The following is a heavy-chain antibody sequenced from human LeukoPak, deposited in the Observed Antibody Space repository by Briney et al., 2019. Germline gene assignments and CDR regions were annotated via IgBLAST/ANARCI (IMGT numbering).Heavy chain of an antibody. J-gene: IGHJ4*02. Sequence: GGSLRLSCAASGFTFSSYSMNWVRQAPGKGLEWVSSISSSSSYIYYADSMKGRFTISRDNAKNSLYLQMNSLRAEDTAVYYCARGPGKGGNSHFDYWGQGTLVTVSS. V-gene: IGHV3-21*01. CDR1: GFTFSSYS. CDR3: ARGPGKGGNSHFDY. CDR2: ISSSSSYI. D-gene: IGHD4-23*01.